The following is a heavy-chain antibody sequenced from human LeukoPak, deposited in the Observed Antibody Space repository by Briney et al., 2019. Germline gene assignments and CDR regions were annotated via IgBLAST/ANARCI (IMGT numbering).Heavy chain of an antibody. CDR3: AKGYSGSYSH. J-gene: IGHJ4*02. D-gene: IGHD1-26*01. CDR2: ISSSSSYI. CDR1: GFTFSSYS. Sequence: KTGGSLRLSCAASGFTFSSYSMNWVRQAPGKGLEWVSSISSSSSYIYYADSVKGRFTISRDNSKNTLYLQMNSLRAEDTAVYYCAKGYSGSYSHLGQGTLVTVSS. V-gene: IGHV3-21*01.